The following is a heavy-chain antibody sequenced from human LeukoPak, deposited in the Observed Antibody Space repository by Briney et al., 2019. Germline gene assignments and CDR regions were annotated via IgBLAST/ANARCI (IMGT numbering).Heavy chain of an antibody. J-gene: IGHJ4*02. CDR2: IYYSGST. CDR3: AREGFSYVQIEIDY. D-gene: IGHD5-18*01. CDR1: GGSISSSSYY. Sequence: PSETLSLTCTVSGGSISSSSYYWGWIRQPPGKGLEWIGSIYYSGSTYYNPSLKSRVTISVDTSKNQFSLKLSSVTAADTAVYYCAREGFSYVQIEIDYWGQGTLVTVSS. V-gene: IGHV4-39*07.